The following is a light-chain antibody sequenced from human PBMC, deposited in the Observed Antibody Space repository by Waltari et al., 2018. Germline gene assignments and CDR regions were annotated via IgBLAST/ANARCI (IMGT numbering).Light chain of an antibody. CDR2: GKN. Sequence: SSELTQDPAVSVALGQTVRITCQGDSLRYYYANWYRQKPGQAPLLVMCGKNNRPSAIPVRVSGSDSGDTASLTIIGARGEDGADYYCNSRDGNGNPLVYGPATKVTVL. CDR1: SLRYYY. J-gene: IGLJ1*01. CDR3: NSRDGNGNPLV. V-gene: IGLV3-19*01.